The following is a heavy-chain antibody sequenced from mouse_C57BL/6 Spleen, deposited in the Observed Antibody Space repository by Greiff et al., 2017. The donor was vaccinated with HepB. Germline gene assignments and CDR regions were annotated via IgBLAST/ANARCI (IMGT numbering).Heavy chain of an antibody. CDR2: IDPSDSET. V-gene: IGHV1-52*01. CDR3: AREGSSYSHWYFDV. D-gene: IGHD1-1*01. Sequence: QVQLKQPGAELVRPGSSVKLSCKASGYTFTSYWMHWVKQRHIQGLEWIGTIDPSDSETHYNQKFKDKATLTVDKSSSTAYMLLSSLTSEDSAVYYCAREGSSYSHWYFDVWGTGTTVTVSS. J-gene: IGHJ1*03. CDR1: GYTFTSYW.